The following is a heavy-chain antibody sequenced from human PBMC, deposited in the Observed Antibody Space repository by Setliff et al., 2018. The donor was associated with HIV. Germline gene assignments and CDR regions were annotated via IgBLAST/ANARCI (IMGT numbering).Heavy chain of an antibody. CDR2: IYHSGST. CDR3: AKDIPGPAINSGRIKNWFDP. J-gene: IGHJ5*02. D-gene: IGHD6-19*01. Sequence: SETLSLTCAVSAYSISSGYYWGWIRQPPGKGLEWIGSIYHSGSTYYNPSLMSRVTISVDTSKNQFSLKLRSVTAADTAVYYCAKDIPGPAINSGRIKNWFDPWGEGTLVTVSS. V-gene: IGHV4-38-2*02. CDR1: AYSISSGYY.